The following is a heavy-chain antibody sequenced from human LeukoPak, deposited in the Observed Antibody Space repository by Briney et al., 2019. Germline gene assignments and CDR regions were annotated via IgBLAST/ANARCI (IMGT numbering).Heavy chain of an antibody. D-gene: IGHD2-15*01. J-gene: IGHJ3*02. Sequence: PSETLSLTCAVSGGSIRSSNWWSWVRHPPGKGLEWIGEIYHRGSTNYNPSLKSRVTISVDKSKNQFSRKLSSVTAADTAVYYCARVVSGAFDIWGQGTMVTVSS. CDR1: GGSIRSSNW. V-gene: IGHV4-4*02. CDR2: IYHRGST. CDR3: ARVVSGAFDI.